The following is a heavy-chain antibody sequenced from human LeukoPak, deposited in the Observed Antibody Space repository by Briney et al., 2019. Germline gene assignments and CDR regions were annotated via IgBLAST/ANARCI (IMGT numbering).Heavy chain of an antibody. Sequence: GGSLRLSCAASGFTFSSYGMHWVRQAPGKGLEWVAVISYDGSNKYYAGSVKGRFTISRDNSKNTLYLQMNSLRAEDTAVYYCAKGVRRCSGGSCYSGDAFDIWGQGTMVTVSS. CDR2: ISYDGSNK. D-gene: IGHD2-15*01. V-gene: IGHV3-30*18. CDR1: GFTFSSYG. J-gene: IGHJ3*02. CDR3: AKGVRRCSGGSCYSGDAFDI.